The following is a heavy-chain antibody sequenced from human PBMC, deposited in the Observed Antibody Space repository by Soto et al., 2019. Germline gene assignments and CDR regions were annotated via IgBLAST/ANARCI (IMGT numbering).Heavy chain of an antibody. Sequence: SVKVSCKASGGTFSSYAISWVRQAPVQGLEWMGGIIPIFGTANYAQKFQGRVTITADESTSTAYMELSSLRSEDTAVYYFARDRRGNWNYSRLYYYYGMDVWGQGTTVTVSS. CDR1: GGTFSSYA. CDR3: ARDRRGNWNYSRLYYYYGMDV. D-gene: IGHD1-7*01. V-gene: IGHV1-69*13. J-gene: IGHJ6*02. CDR2: IIPIFGTA.